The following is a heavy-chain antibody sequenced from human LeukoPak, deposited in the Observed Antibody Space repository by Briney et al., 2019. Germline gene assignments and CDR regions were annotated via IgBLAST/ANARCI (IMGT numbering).Heavy chain of an antibody. CDR3: AREGPGGYVGPYFDY. J-gene: IGHJ4*02. D-gene: IGHD3-9*01. V-gene: IGHV4-39*07. Sequence: SETLSLTCTVSGGSISSSSYYWGWIRQPPGKGLEWIGSIYYSGSTYYNPSLKSRVTISVDTSKNQFSLKLSSVTAADTAVYYCAREGPGGYVGPYFDYWGQGTLVTVSS. CDR2: IYYSGST. CDR1: GGSISSSSYY.